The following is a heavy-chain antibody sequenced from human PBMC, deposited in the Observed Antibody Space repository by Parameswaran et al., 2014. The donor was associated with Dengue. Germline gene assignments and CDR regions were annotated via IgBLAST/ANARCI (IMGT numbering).Heavy chain of an antibody. Sequence: WIRQPPGKGLEWIGYIYYSGSTYYNPSLKSRVTISVDTSKNQFSLKLSSVTAADTAVYYCARGSCSGGSCYEGYYYYYYMDVWGKGTTVTVSS. V-gene: IGHV4-30-4*01. CDR2: IYYSGST. J-gene: IGHJ6*03. CDR3: ARGSCSGGSCYEGYYYYYYMDV. D-gene: IGHD2-15*01.